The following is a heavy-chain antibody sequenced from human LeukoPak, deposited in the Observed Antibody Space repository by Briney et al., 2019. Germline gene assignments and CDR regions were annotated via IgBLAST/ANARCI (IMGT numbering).Heavy chain of an antibody. V-gene: IGHV3-64D*09. CDR3: VKDVGGSYAFDY. D-gene: IGHD1-26*01. CDR2: INDNGGRT. CDR1: GFTFSRYA. Sequence: PGGSLRLSCSASGFTFSRYAMHWVRQAPGKGLEYVSGINDNGGRTHYGDSVKGRFSISRDNSKNTPHLQMSTLRAEDTALYYCVKDVGGSYAFDYWGQGIPVTVAS. J-gene: IGHJ4*02.